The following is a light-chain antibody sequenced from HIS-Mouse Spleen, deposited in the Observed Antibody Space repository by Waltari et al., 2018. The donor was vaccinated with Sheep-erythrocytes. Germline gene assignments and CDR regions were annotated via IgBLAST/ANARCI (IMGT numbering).Light chain of an antibody. CDR1: KLGDKY. CDR3: QAWDSSTYV. CDR2: QDS. J-gene: IGLJ1*01. Sequence: SYELTQPPSVSVSPGQTASITCSGDKLGDKYACWYQQKPGQSPVLVIYQDSKRPSGLPVRFSGANSGNTATLTIRGTQAMDEADYYCQAWDSSTYVFGTGTKVTVL. V-gene: IGLV3-1*01.